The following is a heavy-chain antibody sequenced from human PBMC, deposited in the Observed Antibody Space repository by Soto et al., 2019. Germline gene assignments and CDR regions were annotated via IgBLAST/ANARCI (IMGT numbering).Heavy chain of an antibody. CDR3: ARDNSMIVVLIDAFDI. Sequence: EVQLVESGGGLVKPGGSLRLSCAASGFAFSSYTMNWVRQAPGKGLEWVSSISSNGHYIFYADSVKGRLTISRDNAKSSLYLQMSSLRVEDTAVYYCARDNSMIVVLIDAFDIWGQGTMVTVSS. V-gene: IGHV3-21*01. D-gene: IGHD3-22*01. J-gene: IGHJ3*02. CDR1: GFAFSSYT. CDR2: ISSNGHYI.